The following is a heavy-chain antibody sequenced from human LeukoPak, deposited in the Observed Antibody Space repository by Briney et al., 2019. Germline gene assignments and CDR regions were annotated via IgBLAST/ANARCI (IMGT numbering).Heavy chain of an antibody. CDR1: GFTFSSYS. CDR2: ISSSSSTI. V-gene: IGHV3-48*04. CDR3: ARGSGGSSWYDPTGDY. D-gene: IGHD6-13*01. Sequence: PGGSLRLSCAASGFTFSSYSMNWVRQAPGKGLEWVSYISSSSSTIYYADSVKGRFTISRDNAKNSPYLQMNSLRAEDTAVYYCARGSGGSSWYDPTGDYWGQGTLVTVSS. J-gene: IGHJ4*02.